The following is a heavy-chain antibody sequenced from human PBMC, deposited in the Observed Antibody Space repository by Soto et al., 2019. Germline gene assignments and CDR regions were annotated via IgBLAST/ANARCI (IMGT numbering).Heavy chain of an antibody. Sequence: VQLGQSGAEVQKPGSAVKVACKSSGGTFSSYTISWVRQAPGQGLEWMGRIIPILGIANYAQKFQGRVTITADQSTSTAYMELSSLRSEDTAVYYCARAGIDPTGFDYWGQGTLVTVSS. CDR2: IIPILGIA. CDR3: ARAGIDPTGFDY. J-gene: IGHJ4*02. D-gene: IGHD4-17*01. V-gene: IGHV1-69*02. CDR1: GGTFSSYT.